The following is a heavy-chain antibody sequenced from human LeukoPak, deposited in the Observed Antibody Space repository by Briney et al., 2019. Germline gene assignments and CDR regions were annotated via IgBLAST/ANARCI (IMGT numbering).Heavy chain of an antibody. CDR2: IYPSGSGST. Sequence: SETMSLTCAVYGGSFSGYYWSWIRQPAGKGLEWIGRIYPSGSGSTRYNPSLKSRVTISVDTSKNQFSLKLTSVTAADTAVYYCARADISGYYYFDFWGQGTLVTVSS. J-gene: IGHJ4*02. V-gene: IGHV4-59*10. CDR3: ARADISGYYYFDF. D-gene: IGHD5-12*01. CDR1: GGSFSGYY.